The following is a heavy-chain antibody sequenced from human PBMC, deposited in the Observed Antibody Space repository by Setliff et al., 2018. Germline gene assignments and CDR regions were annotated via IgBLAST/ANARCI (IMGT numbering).Heavy chain of an antibody. CDR1: GFSLNSFR. D-gene: IGHD6-19*01. CDR3: ARYSSGWFFDY. J-gene: IGHJ4*02. Sequence: GSLRLSCAASGFSLNSFRMTWVRQAPGKGLEWVSYISSSGSTICYVDSVKGRFTISRDNAKNSLYLQMNSLRAEDTAVYYCARYSSGWFFDYWGQGTPVTVSS. CDR2: ISSSGSTI. V-gene: IGHV3-48*03.